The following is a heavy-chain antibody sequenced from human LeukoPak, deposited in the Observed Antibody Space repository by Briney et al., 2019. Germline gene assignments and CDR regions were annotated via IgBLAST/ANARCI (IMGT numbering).Heavy chain of an antibody. V-gene: IGHV4-30-2*01. CDR1: GGSISSDDSS. J-gene: IGHJ4*02. Sequence: SQTLSLTCAVSGGSISSDDSSWNWIRQPPGEGLEWIGYISHTAKTYYNPSLKSRVIISVDRSKNQFSLKLSSVTAADTAVYYCARYCSSTSCYFFDYWGQGTLVTVSS. CDR3: ARYCSSTSCYFFDY. D-gene: IGHD2-2*01. CDR2: ISHTAKT.